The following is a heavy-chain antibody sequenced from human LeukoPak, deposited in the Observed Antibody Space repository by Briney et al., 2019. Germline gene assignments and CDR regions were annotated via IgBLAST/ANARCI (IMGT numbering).Heavy chain of an antibody. CDR2: IYSGGST. CDR1: GITVSTNF. Sequence: GGSLRLSCAVSGITVSTNFMSWVRQAPGKGLEWVSVIYSGGSTYYADSVKGRFTISRDNSKNTLYLQMNSLRAEDTAVYYCAGVHYGDYYFDYWGQGTLVTVSS. J-gene: IGHJ4*02. D-gene: IGHD4-17*01. CDR3: AGVHYGDYYFDY. V-gene: IGHV3-53*01.